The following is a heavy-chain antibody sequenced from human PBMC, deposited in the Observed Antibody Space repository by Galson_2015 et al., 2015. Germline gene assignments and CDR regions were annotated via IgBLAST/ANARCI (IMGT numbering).Heavy chain of an antibody. V-gene: IGHV3-73*01. J-gene: IGHJ6*02. CDR2: IRSESHSYAT. CDR3: TRRAYDILTGYQKYGMDV. D-gene: IGHD3-9*01. Sequence: SLRLSCAASGFTLSGSSMHWVRQASGKGLEWVGRIRSESHSYATAYAASVKGRFTISRDDSKNMAYLQMNSLKSEDTAVYYCTRRAYDILTGYQKYGMDVWGQGTTVTVSS. CDR1: GFTLSGSS.